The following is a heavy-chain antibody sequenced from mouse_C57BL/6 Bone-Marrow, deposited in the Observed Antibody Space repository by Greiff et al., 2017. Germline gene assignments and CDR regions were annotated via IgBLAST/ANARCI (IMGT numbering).Heavy chain of an antibody. J-gene: IGHJ4*01. Sequence: QVQLQQPGAELARPGASVKLSCKASGYTFTSYGISWVKQRTGQGLEWIGEIYPRSGNTYYNEKFKGKATLTADKSSSPAYMELRSLTSEDSAVYFCARLELLAMDYWGQGTSVTVSS. CDR1: GYTFTSYG. V-gene: IGHV1-81*01. CDR2: IYPRSGNT. D-gene: IGHD1-1*01. CDR3: ARLELLAMDY.